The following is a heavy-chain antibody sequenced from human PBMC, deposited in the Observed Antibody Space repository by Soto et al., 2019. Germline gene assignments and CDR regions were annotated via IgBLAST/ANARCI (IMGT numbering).Heavy chain of an antibody. V-gene: IGHV3-7*01. CDR1: GFTFSSYW. Sequence: PGGSLRLSCAASGFTFSSYWMSWVRQAPGKGLEWVANIKQDGSDKYYVDSVKGRFTISRDNAKNSLYLQMNSLRAEDTDVYYCARDFLLDRRAAILFDYWCQAILVSVS. CDR3: ARDFLLDRRAAILFDY. D-gene: IGHD2-2*01. CDR2: IKQDGSDK. J-gene: IGHJ4*02.